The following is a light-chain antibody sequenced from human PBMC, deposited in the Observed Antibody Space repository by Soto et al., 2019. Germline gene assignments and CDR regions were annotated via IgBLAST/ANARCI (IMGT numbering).Light chain of an antibody. Sequence: EIVLTQSPGTLSLSPGERATLSCRASQSVSSRYLAWYQQKAGQAPRLLIYGASSRATGIPDRFSGSGSGTDFTLTISRLEPEDLAVYYCQQYGSSAPMTFGGGTKVEIK. CDR2: GAS. V-gene: IGKV3-20*01. CDR3: QQYGSSAPMT. CDR1: QSVSSRY. J-gene: IGKJ4*01.